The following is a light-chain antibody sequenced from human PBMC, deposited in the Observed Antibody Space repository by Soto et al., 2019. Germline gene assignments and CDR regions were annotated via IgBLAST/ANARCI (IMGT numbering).Light chain of an antibody. CDR1: RSVTSN. CDR2: GSS. Sequence: VMTQSPDTLSVSPGERATLSCRASRSVTSNLAWYQQKLGQAPRLLIYGSSTRATGIPARFSGSGSGTEFTLTISSLQSEDFAVYYCQQYNNWPRTFGQGTKVDIK. J-gene: IGKJ1*01. V-gene: IGKV3-15*01. CDR3: QQYNNWPRT.